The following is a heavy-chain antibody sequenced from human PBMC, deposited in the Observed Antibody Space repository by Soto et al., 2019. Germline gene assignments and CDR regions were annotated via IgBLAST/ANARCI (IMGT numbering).Heavy chain of an antibody. Sequence: PGGSLRLSCAASGFTFSSYGMHWVRQAPGKGLEWVAVIWYDGSNKYYADSVKGRFTISRDNSKNTLYLQMNSLRAEDTAVYYCAREGDDYDSSGYYYAYFQHWGQRTLVTVSS. CDR2: IWYDGSNK. J-gene: IGHJ1*01. CDR3: AREGDDYDSSGYYYAYFQH. D-gene: IGHD3-22*01. CDR1: GFTFSSYG. V-gene: IGHV3-33*01.